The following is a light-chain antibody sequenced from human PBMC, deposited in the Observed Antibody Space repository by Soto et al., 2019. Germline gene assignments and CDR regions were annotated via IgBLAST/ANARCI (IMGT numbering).Light chain of an antibody. CDR2: GAS. CDR1: QSVSSSY. V-gene: IGKV3-20*01. CDR3: QQYGSSFIT. J-gene: IGKJ5*01. Sequence: EIVLTQSPGTLSLSPGERATLSCRASQSVSSSYLAWYQQKPSQAPRLLIYGASSRATGIPDRFSGSGSGTDFTLTISRLEPEDFAVYYCQQYGSSFITFGQGTRLEIK.